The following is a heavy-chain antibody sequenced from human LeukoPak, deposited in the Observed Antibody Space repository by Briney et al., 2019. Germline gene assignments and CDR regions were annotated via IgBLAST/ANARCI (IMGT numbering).Heavy chain of an antibody. Sequence: SETLSLTCAVSGYSTSSGYYWGWIRQPPGKGLEWIGSLYHSGSTYYNPSLKSRVTISVDTSKNQFSLKLSSVTAADTAVYYCARDSSRTTTPAFDIWGQGTMVTVSS. CDR3: ARDSSRTTTPAFDI. J-gene: IGHJ3*02. D-gene: IGHD4-17*01. CDR1: GYSTSSGYY. V-gene: IGHV4-38-2*02. CDR2: LYHSGST.